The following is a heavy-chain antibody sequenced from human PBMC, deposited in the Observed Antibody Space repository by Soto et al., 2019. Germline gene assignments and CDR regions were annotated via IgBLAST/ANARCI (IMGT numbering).Heavy chain of an antibody. CDR1: GYTFRSYG. D-gene: IGHD3-22*01. Sequence: QIQLVQSGGEVKKPGASVKVSCKASGYTFRSYGISWVRQAPGQGLEWVGWISAYNGDTHYAPKFRDRIPLTTETSTATASMEWRRLRLDDTAVYSWARDWSRYYDNRRLIWFHWAQGSLVPVSS. CDR3: ARDWSRYYDNRRLIWFH. CDR2: ISAYNGDT. J-gene: IGHJ4*02. V-gene: IGHV1-18*04.